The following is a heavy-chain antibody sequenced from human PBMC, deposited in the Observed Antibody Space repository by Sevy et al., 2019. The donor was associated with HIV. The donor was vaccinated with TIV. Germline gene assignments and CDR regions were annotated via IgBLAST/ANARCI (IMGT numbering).Heavy chain of an antibody. CDR3: ASPFEYSSSSLDY. V-gene: IGHV3-30*03. J-gene: IGHJ4*02. CDR2: ISYDGSNK. CDR1: GFTFSSYG. Sequence: GGSLRLSCAASGFTFSSYGMHWVRQAPGKGLEWVAVISYDGSNKYYADSVKGRFTISRDNSKNTLYLQMNSLRAEDTAVYYCASPFEYSSSSLDYWGQGTLVTVS. D-gene: IGHD6-6*01.